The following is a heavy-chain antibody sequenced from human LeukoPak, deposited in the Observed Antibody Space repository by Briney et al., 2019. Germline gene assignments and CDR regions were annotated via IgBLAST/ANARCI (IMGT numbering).Heavy chain of an antibody. CDR2: IWYDGSNK. D-gene: IGHD6-6*01. CDR3: ARDPLAARSYFDY. J-gene: IGHJ4*02. V-gene: IGHV3-33*01. Sequence: GRTLRLSCAASGFTFSSYGMHWARQAPGKGLEWVAVIWYDGSNKYYADSVKGRFTTSRDNSKNTLYLQMNSLRAEDTAVYYCARDPLAARSYFDYWGQGTLVTVSS. CDR1: GFTFSSYG.